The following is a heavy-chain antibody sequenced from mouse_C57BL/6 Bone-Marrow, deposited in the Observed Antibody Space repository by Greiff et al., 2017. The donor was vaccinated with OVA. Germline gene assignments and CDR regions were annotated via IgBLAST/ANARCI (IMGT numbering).Heavy chain of an antibody. CDR2: ISNGGGST. Sequence: DVMLVESGGGLVQPGGSLKLSCAASGFTFSDYYMYWVRQTPEKRLEWVAYISNGGGSTYYPDTVKGRFTISRDNAKNTLYLQMSRLKSEDTAMYYCARQGYYGSSLRFDVWGTGTTVTVSS. D-gene: IGHD1-1*01. J-gene: IGHJ1*03. V-gene: IGHV5-12*01. CDR3: ARQGYYGSSLRFDV. CDR1: GFTFSDYY.